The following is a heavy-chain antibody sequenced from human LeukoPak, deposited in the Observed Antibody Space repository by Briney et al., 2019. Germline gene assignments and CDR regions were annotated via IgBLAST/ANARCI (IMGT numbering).Heavy chain of an antibody. J-gene: IGHJ4*02. Sequence: GASVKVSCKASGYTFTSYGISWVRQAPGQGLEWMGWISAYNGNTNYAQKLQGRVTMNTDTSTSTAYMELRSLRSDDTAVYYCARVPHYYGSGSSGFDYWGQGTLVTVSS. D-gene: IGHD3-10*01. V-gene: IGHV1-18*01. CDR1: GYTFTSYG. CDR2: ISAYNGNT. CDR3: ARVPHYYGSGSSGFDY.